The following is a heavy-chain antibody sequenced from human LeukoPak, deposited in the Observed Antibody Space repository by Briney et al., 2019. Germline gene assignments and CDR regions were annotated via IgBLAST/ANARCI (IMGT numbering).Heavy chain of an antibody. CDR1: GFTFSSYW. CDR2: IKQDGGEK. CDR3: ARDGVMISYYYGMDV. J-gene: IGHJ6*02. D-gene: IGHD3/OR15-3a*01. Sequence: GGSLGLSCAASGFTFSSYWMSWVRQVPGKGLEWVANIKQDGGEKYYVDSVKGRFTISRDNAKNSLYLQMSSLRAEDTAVYYCARDGVMISYYYGMDVWGQGTTVTVSS. V-gene: IGHV3-7*01.